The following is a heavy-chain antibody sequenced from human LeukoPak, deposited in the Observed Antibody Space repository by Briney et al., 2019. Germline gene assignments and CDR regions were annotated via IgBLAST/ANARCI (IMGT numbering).Heavy chain of an antibody. Sequence: GGSLRLSCAASGFTFSSYWMHWVRQAPGKGLEWVAVISYDGSNKYYADSVKGRFTISRDNSKNTLYLQMNSLRAEDTAVYYCAHFTGYDFWSDPSGYYYMDVWGKGTTVTVSS. J-gene: IGHJ6*03. CDR1: GFTFSSYW. D-gene: IGHD3-3*01. CDR3: AHFTGYDFWSDPSGYYYMDV. V-gene: IGHV3-30-3*01. CDR2: ISYDGSNK.